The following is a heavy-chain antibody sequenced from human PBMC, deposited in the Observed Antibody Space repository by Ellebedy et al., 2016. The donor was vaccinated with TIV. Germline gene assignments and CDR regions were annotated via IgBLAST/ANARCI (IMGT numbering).Heavy chain of an antibody. J-gene: IGHJ4*02. CDR3: ARVDGFFDH. V-gene: IGHV4-59*11. CDR2: ISYNGYT. CDR1: GGPTSTHY. Sequence: MPGGSLRLSCTVSGGPTSTHYWSWIRQPPGKGLEWIGYISYNGYTIYNPSLKSRVTLSLDTPKNQLSLRLASLTAADTAVYYCARVDGFFDHWGQGTLVTVSS. D-gene: IGHD3-10*01.